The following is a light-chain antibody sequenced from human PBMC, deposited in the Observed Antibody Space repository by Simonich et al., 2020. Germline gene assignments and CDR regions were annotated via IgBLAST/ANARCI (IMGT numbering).Light chain of an antibody. V-gene: IGKV3-15*01. CDR1: QSVSSN. CDR3: QQYNNWPPVT. Sequence: EIVMTQSPATLSVSPGERATLPCRASQSVSSNLARYQQKPGQAPSLLIYGASTRATGIPARFSGSGSGTEFTLTISSLQSEDFAVYYCQQYNNWPPVTFGQGTKLEIK. J-gene: IGKJ2*01. CDR2: GAS.